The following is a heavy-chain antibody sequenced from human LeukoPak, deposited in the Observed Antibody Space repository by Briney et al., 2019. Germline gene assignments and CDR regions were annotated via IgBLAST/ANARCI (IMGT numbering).Heavy chain of an antibody. Sequence: PGGSLRLSCAASGFTFNSYWMSWVRRAPGKGLEWVANIKQDGSEKYYVDSVKGRFTTSRDNAKNSLYLQMNSLRAEDTAVYYCARVLGYPRYFDYWGQGTLVTVSS. V-gene: IGHV3-7*01. CDR1: GFTFNSYW. CDR3: ARVLGYPRYFDY. J-gene: IGHJ4*02. D-gene: IGHD5-12*01. CDR2: IKQDGSEK.